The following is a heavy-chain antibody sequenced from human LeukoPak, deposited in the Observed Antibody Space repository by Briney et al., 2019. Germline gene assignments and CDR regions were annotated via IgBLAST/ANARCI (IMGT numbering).Heavy chain of an antibody. Sequence: GGSLRLSCAASGFTFSSYAMSWVRQAPGKGLEWVSAISGSGGSTYYADSVKGRFTISRDNSKNTLYLQMNSLGAEDTAVYYCAATYSSGWNFDYWGQGTLVTVSS. CDR3: AATYSSGWNFDY. CDR2: ISGSGGST. CDR1: GFTFSSYA. J-gene: IGHJ4*02. V-gene: IGHV3-23*01. D-gene: IGHD6-19*01.